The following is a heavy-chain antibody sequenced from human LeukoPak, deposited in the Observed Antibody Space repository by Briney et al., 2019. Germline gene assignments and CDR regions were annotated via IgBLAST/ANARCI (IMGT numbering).Heavy chain of an antibody. CDR3: ARSVGDFWSGYYFQWFDP. J-gene: IGHJ5*02. Sequence: SVKVSCKASGYTFTSYDISWVRQAPGQGLEWMGGIIPIFGTANYAQKFQGRVTITADESTSTAYMELSSLRSEDTAVYYCARSVGDFWSGYYFQWFDPWGQGTLVTVSS. CDR1: GYTFTSYD. V-gene: IGHV1-69*13. D-gene: IGHD3-3*01. CDR2: IIPIFGTA.